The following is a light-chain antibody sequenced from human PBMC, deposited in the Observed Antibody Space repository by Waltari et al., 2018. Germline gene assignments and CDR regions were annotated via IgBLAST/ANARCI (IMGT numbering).Light chain of an antibody. CDR2: DAP. CDR1: QSISSW. CDR3: QQYNSYPYT. V-gene: IGKV1-5*01. J-gene: IGKJ2*01. Sequence: DIQMTQSPSTLSASVGDRVTITCRASQSISSWLAWYQQKPGKAPKLLIYDAPSLESGVPYRFSGSGSGTEFTLTISSLQPDDFATYYCQQYNSYPYTFGQGTKLEIK.